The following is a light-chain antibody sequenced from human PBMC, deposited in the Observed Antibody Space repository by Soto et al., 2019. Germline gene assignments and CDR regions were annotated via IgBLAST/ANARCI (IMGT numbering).Light chain of an antibody. CDR3: SSYTSISSLGV. J-gene: IGLJ1*01. CDR1: GSDVGSYKY. Sequence: QSALTQPASVSGSPGQSITISCTGTGSDVGSYKYVSWYQQHPGKAPKLIIFEVSNRPSGVSDRFSGSKSGNRASLTISGLQAEDEADYYCSSYTSISSLGVCGTGTKVTI. V-gene: IGLV2-14*01. CDR2: EVS.